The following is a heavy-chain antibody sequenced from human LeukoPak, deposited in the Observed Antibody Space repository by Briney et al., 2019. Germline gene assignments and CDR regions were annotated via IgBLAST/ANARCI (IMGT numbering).Heavy chain of an antibody. Sequence: SETLSLTCAVYGGSFSGYYWSWIRQPPGKGLEWLGEINHSGSTNYNPSLKSRVTISVDTSKNQFSLKLSSVTAADTAVYYCARPMVRGVIIGSYYYGMDVWGKGTTVTVSS. J-gene: IGHJ6*04. CDR2: INHSGST. CDR3: ARPMVRGVIIGSYYYGMDV. V-gene: IGHV4-34*01. CDR1: GGSFSGYY. D-gene: IGHD3-10*01.